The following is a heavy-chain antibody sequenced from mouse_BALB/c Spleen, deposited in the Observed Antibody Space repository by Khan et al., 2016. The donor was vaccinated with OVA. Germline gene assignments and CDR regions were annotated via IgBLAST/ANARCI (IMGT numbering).Heavy chain of an antibody. D-gene: IGHD2-10*01. Sequence: QVQLKQSGPELKKPGETVKISCKASGYTFTNYGMNWVKQSPGKALKWMGWINTYTGEPTYADDFKGRFAFSLETSATTAYLQINNLKNEETDTYCCARPPYFSYTLDYWGQGTSVTVSS. CDR2: INTYTGEP. CDR1: GYTFTNYG. V-gene: IGHV9-3-1*01. J-gene: IGHJ4*01. CDR3: ARPPYFSYTLDY.